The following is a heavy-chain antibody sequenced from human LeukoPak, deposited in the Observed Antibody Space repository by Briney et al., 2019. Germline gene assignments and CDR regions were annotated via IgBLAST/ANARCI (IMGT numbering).Heavy chain of an antibody. D-gene: IGHD3-10*01. CDR1: GYTFTSYA. J-gene: IGHJ4*02. V-gene: IGHV7-4-1*02. Sequence: ASVKVSCKASGYTFTSYAMNWVRQAPGQGLEWMGWINTNTGNPTYAQGFTGRFVFSLDTSVSTAYLQISSLKAEDTAVYYCARGQWEVLLWFGELLRRLKPFDYWGQGTLVTVSS. CDR2: INTNTGNP. CDR3: ARGQWEVLLWFGELLRRLKPFDY.